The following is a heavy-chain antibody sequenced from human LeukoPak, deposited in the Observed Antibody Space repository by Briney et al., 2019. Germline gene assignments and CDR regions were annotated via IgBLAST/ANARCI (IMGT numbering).Heavy chain of an antibody. J-gene: IGHJ4*02. Sequence: GESLKISCKGSGYTFTSYWIGWVRQMPWKGLVWMGIIYPGDSDTRYGPSFQGQVTISVDKSISTAYLQWSSLKASDTAMYYCARAADGYKYFDYWGQGTLVTVSS. CDR1: GYTFTSYW. D-gene: IGHD5-24*01. CDR2: IYPGDSDT. CDR3: ARAADGYKYFDY. V-gene: IGHV5-51*01.